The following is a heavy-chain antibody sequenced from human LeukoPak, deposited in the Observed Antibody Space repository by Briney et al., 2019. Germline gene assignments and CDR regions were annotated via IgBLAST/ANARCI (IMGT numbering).Heavy chain of an antibody. CDR1: GFTFSSYA. CDR2: ISGSGGST. J-gene: IGHJ4*02. Sequence: GGSLRLSCAASGFTFSSYAMSWVRQAPGKGLEWVSAISGSGGSTYYADSVKGRFTISRDNSKNTLYLQMNSLRAEDTAVYYCAKGQKLGYCSSTSCSTTFDYWGQGTLVTVSS. D-gene: IGHD2-2*01. V-gene: IGHV3-23*01. CDR3: AKGQKLGYCSSTSCSTTFDY.